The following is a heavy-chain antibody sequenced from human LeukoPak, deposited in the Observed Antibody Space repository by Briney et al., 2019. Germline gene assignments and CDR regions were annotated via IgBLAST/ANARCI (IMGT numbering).Heavy chain of an antibody. Sequence: GESLKISCKGSGYRFTDYWIGWVRQKPGKGLEWMGIIYPGNSETRYSPSFRGQVTISADKSINTAYLQWSSLKASDTAMYYCARYYCSGGSCYSADYNWFDPWGQGTLVTVSS. J-gene: IGHJ5*02. D-gene: IGHD2-15*01. CDR3: ARYYCSGGSCYSADYNWFDP. V-gene: IGHV5-51*01. CDR1: GYRFTDYW. CDR2: IYPGNSET.